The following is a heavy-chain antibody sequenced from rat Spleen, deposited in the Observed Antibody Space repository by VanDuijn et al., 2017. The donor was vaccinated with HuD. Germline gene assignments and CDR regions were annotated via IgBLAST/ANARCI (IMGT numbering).Heavy chain of an antibody. J-gene: IGHJ2*01. Sequence: EVQLQESGPGLVKPSQSLSLTCSVTVYSITTNYWDWIRKFPGNKMEWIGHISYSSSTSYNPSLKSRISITRDTSKNQFFLQLNSVTTEDTATYYCARRWGQVYNNYFDYWGQGVMVTVSS. CDR3: ARRWGQVYNNYFDY. V-gene: IGHV3-1*01. CDR1: VYSITTNY. D-gene: IGHD1-10*01. CDR2: ISYSSST.